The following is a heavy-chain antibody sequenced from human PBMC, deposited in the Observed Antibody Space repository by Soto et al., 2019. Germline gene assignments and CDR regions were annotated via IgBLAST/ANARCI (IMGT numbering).Heavy chain of an antibody. CDR2: IYPDDSDT. V-gene: IGHV5-51*01. CDR1: GYSFSNYW. CDR3: ASSVLVTSTMNYFDL. D-gene: IGHD2-2*01. Sequence: PGESLKISCQASGYSFSNYWIAWVRQMPGEGLEWLGIIYPDDSDTRYSPSFLGQVTISADKSIKTTYLQWSSLKASDTALYFCASSVLVTSTMNYFDLWGQGTLVTAPQ. J-gene: IGHJ4*02.